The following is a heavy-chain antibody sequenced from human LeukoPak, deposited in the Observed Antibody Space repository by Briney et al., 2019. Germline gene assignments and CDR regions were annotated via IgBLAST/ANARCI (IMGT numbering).Heavy chain of an antibody. V-gene: IGHV1-69*06. Sequence: SVKVSCKASGGTFSNYAISWVRQAPGQGLEWMGGIIPIFGATNYAQKFQGRVTITADKSTSTAYMELSSLRSEDTAVYYCARAGSSWDPGEYYMDVWGKGTTVTISS. CDR2: IIPIFGAT. CDR1: GGTFSNYA. CDR3: ARAGSSWDPGEYYMDV. D-gene: IGHD6-13*01. J-gene: IGHJ6*03.